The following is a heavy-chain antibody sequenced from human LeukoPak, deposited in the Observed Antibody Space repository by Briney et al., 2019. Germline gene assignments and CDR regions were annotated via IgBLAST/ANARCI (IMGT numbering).Heavy chain of an antibody. CDR3: ARGLSGRGHYSDY. D-gene: IGHD3-10*01. J-gene: IGHJ4*02. V-gene: IGHV4-59*08. Sequence: PSETLSLTCTVSGDSISSYYWSWIRQPPGKGLEYIGYVYYTGTTIYNPSLKSRVTISVDTSTNQFSLRLTSVTAADTAVYYCARGLSGRGHYSDYWGQGALVTVSS. CDR2: VYYTGTT. CDR1: GDSISSYY.